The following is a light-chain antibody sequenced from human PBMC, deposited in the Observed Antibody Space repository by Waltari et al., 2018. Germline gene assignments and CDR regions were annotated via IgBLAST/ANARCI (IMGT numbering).Light chain of an antibody. Sequence: SYVVTQSPSVSVAPGETARITCGGDTIGSKSVHWYQQRPGQAPVLVISYDSDRPSGSPERCAGSNSGNTATLTISWVEAEDEADYYCLVWHSTIDHQGVFGGGTKLTVL. V-gene: IGLV3-21*04. CDR1: TIGSKS. CDR3: LVWHSTIDHQGV. J-gene: IGLJ2*01. CDR2: YDS.